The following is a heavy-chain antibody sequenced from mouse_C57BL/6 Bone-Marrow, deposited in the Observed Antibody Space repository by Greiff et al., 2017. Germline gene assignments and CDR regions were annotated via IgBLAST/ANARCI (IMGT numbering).Heavy chain of an antibody. J-gene: IGHJ3*01. CDR3: ASIYYGYDGSY. CDR2: INSDGGST. D-gene: IGHD2-2*01. CDR1: EYEFPSHD. Sequence: EVQLVESGGGLVQPGESLKLSCASNEYEFPSHDLSWVRKTPEKRLELVAAINSDGGSTSYPATMERRFIISRDNTKKTLYLQMSSLRSEDTALYYCASIYYGYDGSYWGKGTLVTVSA. V-gene: IGHV5-2*01.